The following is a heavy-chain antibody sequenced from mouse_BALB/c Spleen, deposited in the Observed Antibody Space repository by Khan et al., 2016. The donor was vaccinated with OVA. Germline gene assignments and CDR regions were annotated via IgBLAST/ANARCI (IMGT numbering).Heavy chain of an antibody. Sequence: MQLKESGTVLARPGTSVKMSCKASGYSFTSYWMHWVKQRPGQGLEWIGAIYPGISDTRYNQKFKGKAKLTAVTSASTVSMEFSSLTNEDSAVYYCTRSYDSVYFDYWGQGSTLAVSS. CDR1: GYSFTSYW. CDR2: IYPGISDT. CDR3: TRSYDSVYFDY. J-gene: IGHJ2*01. D-gene: IGHD2-4*01. V-gene: IGHV1-5*01.